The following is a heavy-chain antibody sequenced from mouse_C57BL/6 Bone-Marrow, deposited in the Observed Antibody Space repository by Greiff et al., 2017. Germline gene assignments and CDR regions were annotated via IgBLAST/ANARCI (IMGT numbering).Heavy chain of an antibody. J-gene: IGHJ4*01. V-gene: IGHV1-81*01. CDR2: IYPRSGNT. CDR3: ARDQITTVVATRAMDY. CDR1: GYTFTSYG. Sequence: QVQLQQSGAELARPGASVKLSCKASGYTFTSYGISWVKQRTGQGLEWIGEIYPRSGNTYYNEKFKGKATLTADKSSSAAYMELRRLTSEDSAVYFCARDQITTVVATRAMDYWGQGTSVTVSS. D-gene: IGHD1-1*01.